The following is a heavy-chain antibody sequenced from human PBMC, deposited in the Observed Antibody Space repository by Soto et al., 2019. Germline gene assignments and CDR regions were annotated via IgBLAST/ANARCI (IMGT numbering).Heavy chain of an antibody. CDR2: IIGSGDSA. D-gene: IGHD4-17*01. CDR3: ARDRGTTTVTFDAFQH. J-gene: IGHJ1*01. CDR1: GFSFNSYS. V-gene: IGHV3-23*01. Sequence: EVQLLESGGGLVQPGGSLRLSCAASGFSFNSYSMSWVRQAPGKGLEWVAGIIGSGDSAYYADSVKGRFTISRANSKNTLSLQMNSLRAGDTAIYYCARDRGTTTVTFDAFQHWGQGTLVAVSS.